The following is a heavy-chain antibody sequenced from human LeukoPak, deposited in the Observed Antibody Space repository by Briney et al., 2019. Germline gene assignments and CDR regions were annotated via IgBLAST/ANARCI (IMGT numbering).Heavy chain of an antibody. V-gene: IGHV4-59*01. CDR1: GGSISSYY. CDR2: TYYSGST. J-gene: IGHJ6*02. CDR3: ARKMAERGYYYYGMDV. D-gene: IGHD5-24*01. Sequence: SETLSLTCTVSGGSISSYYWSWIRQPPGKGLEWIGYTYYSGSTNYNPSLKSRVTISVDTSRNQFSLKLSSVTAADTAVYYCARKMAERGYYYYGMDVWGQGTTVTVSS.